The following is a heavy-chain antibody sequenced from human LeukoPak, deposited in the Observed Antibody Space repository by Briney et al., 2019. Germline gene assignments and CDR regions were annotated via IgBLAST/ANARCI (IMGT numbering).Heavy chain of an antibody. CDR2: ISHSGNT. D-gene: IGHD2-2*01. CDR3: ARHHCSKTTCSDY. V-gene: IGHV4-34*01. Sequence: SETLSLTCVVLGESFSGYYWIWIRQTPGKWLEWIGEISHSGNTNYNPSLKSRVTISADTAKNQFSLMLSSVTAADTAVYYCARHHCSKTTCSDYWGQGSLVTVSS. CDR1: GESFSGYY. J-gene: IGHJ4*02.